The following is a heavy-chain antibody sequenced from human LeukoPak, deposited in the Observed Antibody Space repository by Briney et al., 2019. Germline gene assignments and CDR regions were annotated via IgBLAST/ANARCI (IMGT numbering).Heavy chain of an antibody. CDR1: GFTFSGYE. Sequence: PGGSLRLSCTASGFTFSGYEMNWVRQAPGKGLEWVSYISSSGNSIYYADSVKGRFTISRDNAKNSLYLQMNSLRAEDMAVYYCARGRFGSCWGQGTLVTVYS. V-gene: IGHV3-48*03. J-gene: IGHJ1*01. CDR3: ARGRFGSC. D-gene: IGHD6-13*01. CDR2: ISSSGNSI.